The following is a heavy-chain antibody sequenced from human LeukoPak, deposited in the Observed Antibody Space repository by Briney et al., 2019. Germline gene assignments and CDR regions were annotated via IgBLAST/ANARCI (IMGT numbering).Heavy chain of an antibody. V-gene: IGHV3-48*04. Sequence: SGGSLRLSCAASGFTFSSYSMNWVRQAPGKGLEWVSYISSSSSTIYYADSVKGRFTISRDNAKSSLYLQMNSLRAEDTAVYYCARPAGSTSLFLDYWGQGTLVTVSS. CDR2: ISSSSSTI. CDR1: GFTFSSYS. J-gene: IGHJ4*02. CDR3: ARPAGSTSLFLDY. D-gene: IGHD2-2*01.